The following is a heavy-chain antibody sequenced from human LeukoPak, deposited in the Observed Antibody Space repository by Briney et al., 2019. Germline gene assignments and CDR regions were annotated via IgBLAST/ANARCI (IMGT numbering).Heavy chain of an antibody. V-gene: IGHV4-38-2*02. J-gene: IGHJ4*02. CDR1: GYSISSGYY. Sequence: SQTLSLTCTVSGYSISSGYYWGWIRQPPGKGLEWIGSIYHSGSTYYNPSLKSRVTISVDTSKNQFSLKLSSVTAADTAVYYCARVGGWSRGGFDYWGQGTLVTVSS. D-gene: IGHD1-26*01. CDR2: IYHSGST. CDR3: ARVGGWSRGGFDY.